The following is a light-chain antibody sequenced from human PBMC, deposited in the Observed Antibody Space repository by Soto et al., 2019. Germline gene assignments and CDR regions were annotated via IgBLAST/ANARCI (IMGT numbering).Light chain of an antibody. J-gene: IGKJ1*01. CDR3: QQSYSAPPT. CDR1: QSISTS. CDR2: GAS. V-gene: IGKV1-39*01. Sequence: DIQMTQSPSSLSASVGDRVTITCRASQSISTSLIWYQQKLGKAPNLLIYGASTLQSGLPSRFSGSGSGTDFTLTISSLQPEDFATYYCQQSYSAPPTFGQGTKVDIK.